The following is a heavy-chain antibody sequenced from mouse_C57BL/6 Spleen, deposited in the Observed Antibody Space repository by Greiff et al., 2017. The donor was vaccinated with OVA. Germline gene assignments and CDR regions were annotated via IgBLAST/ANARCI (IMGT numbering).Heavy chain of an antibody. V-gene: IGHV1-82*01. Sequence: VQVVESGPELVKPGASVKISCKASGYAFSSSWMNWVKQRPGKGLEWIGRIYPGDGDTNYNGKFKGKATLTADKSSSTAYMQLSSLTSEDSAVYFCARGGDGQSFDYWGQGTTLTVSS. CDR3: ARGGDGQSFDY. D-gene: IGHD2-3*01. CDR1: GYAFSSSW. CDR2: IYPGDGDT. J-gene: IGHJ2*01.